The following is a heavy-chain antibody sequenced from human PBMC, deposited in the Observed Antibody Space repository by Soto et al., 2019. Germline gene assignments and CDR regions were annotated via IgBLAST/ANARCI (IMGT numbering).Heavy chain of an antibody. D-gene: IGHD6-19*01. CDR1: GYTFTNYY. J-gene: IGHJ4*02. CDR2: IHYSGATP. V-gene: IGHV1-46*01. CDR3: ARSGSGSGWF. Sequence: ASVKVSCKASGYTFTNYYMHWVRQAPGQGLEWMGVIHYSGATPTYAQKFQGRVTMARDTSTSTVYVELSSLASEDTAVYYCARSGSGSGWFGGRGTLVTVSS.